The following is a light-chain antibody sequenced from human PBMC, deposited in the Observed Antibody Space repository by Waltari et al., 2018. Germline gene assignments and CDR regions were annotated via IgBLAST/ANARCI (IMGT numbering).Light chain of an antibody. V-gene: IGLV2-23*02. CDR3: SSYSRGSSFVL. Sequence: QSALTQPASVSGSPGQSITISCTGTSGDIGGFALVSWYQQHPGKVPRLLLYEVTTRPSGVSSRFSGSKSDNSATLTISALQTEDEADYYCSSYSRGSSFVLFGGGTRLTVL. CDR2: EVT. CDR1: SGDIGGFAL. J-gene: IGLJ2*01.